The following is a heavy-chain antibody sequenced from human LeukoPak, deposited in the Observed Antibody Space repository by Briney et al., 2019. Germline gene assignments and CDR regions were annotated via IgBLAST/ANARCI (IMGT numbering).Heavy chain of an antibody. CDR2: IYHSGST. CDR3: ARRPDIVELADARVLDP. D-gene: IGHD5-12*01. V-gene: IGHV4-4*02. Sequence: SETLSLTCAVSGGSISSSNWWSWVRQPPGKGLEWIGEIYHSGSTNYNPSLKSRVTISVDKSKNQFSLKLSSVTAADTAVYYCARRPDIVELADARVLDPWGQGTLVTVSS. CDR1: GGSISSSNW. J-gene: IGHJ5*02.